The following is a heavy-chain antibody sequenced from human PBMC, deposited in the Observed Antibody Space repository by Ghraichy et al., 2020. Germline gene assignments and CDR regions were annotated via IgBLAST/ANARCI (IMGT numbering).Heavy chain of an antibody. CDR3: ARARIAARQTITFDI. V-gene: IGHV4-34*01. Sequence: SETLSLTCAVYGGSFSGSNWSWIRQPPGKGLEWIGEINNSGSTNYNPSLKSRVTISVDTSKNQFSLKLSPVTAADTAVYYCARARIAARQTITFDIWGQGTMVTVSS. CDR1: GGSFSGSN. CDR2: INNSGST. D-gene: IGHD6-6*01. J-gene: IGHJ3*02.